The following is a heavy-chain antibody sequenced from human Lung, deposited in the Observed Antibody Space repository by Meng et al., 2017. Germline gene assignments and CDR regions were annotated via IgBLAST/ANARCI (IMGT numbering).Heavy chain of an antibody. Sequence: QDQLHQCGAGLLKPSESLSLTCVAPGGSFSDYYWSWIRQPPGKGLGWIGEINHSGSTNYNPSLESRATISVDTSQNNLSLKLSSVTAADSAVYYCARGPTTMAHDFDYWGQGTLVTVSS. D-gene: IGHD4-11*01. CDR1: GGSFSDYY. J-gene: IGHJ4*02. V-gene: IGHV4-34*01. CDR3: ARGPTTMAHDFDY. CDR2: INHSGST.